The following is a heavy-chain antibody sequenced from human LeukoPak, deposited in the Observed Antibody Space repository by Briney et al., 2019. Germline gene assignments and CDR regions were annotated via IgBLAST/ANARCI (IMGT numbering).Heavy chain of an antibody. V-gene: IGHV3-23*01. D-gene: IGHD3-22*01. CDR1: GFTFSSYA. Sequence: SGGSLRLSCAASGFTFSSYAMSWVRQAPGKGLEWVSSITGSGDTTDHADPVKGRFTISRDNSKNTLFLQMNSLRVDDTALYSCARAYGNSGYYQLPIDFWGQGTLVTVSS. CDR2: ITGSGDTT. CDR3: ARAYGNSGYYQLPIDF. J-gene: IGHJ4*02.